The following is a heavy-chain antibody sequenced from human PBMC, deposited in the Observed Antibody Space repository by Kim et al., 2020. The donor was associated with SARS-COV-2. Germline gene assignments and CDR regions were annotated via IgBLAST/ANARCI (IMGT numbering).Heavy chain of an antibody. J-gene: IGHJ4*02. CDR3: ARWNYYDSSGYYLLLDY. Sequence: SETLSLTCTVSGGSISSGGYYWSWIRQHPGKGLEWIGYIYYSGSTYYNPSLKSRVTISVDTSKNQFSLKLSSVTAADTAVYYCARWNYYDSSGYYLLLDYWGQGTRVTVSS. CDR1: GGSISSGGYY. D-gene: IGHD3-22*01. V-gene: IGHV4-31*03. CDR2: IYYSGST.